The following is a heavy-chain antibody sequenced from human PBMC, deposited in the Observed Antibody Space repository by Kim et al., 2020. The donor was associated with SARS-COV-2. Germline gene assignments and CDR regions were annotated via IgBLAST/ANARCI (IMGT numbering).Heavy chain of an antibody. D-gene: IGHD3-10*01. Sequence: GGSLRLSCAASGFTFSNYAMSWVRQAPGKGLEWVSGISGSGVNTFYADSVKGRFTISRDNSKNTLYVQVNSLRADDTAVYYCAKSVRDCYYYDMDVWGQGNTVTVSS. CDR1: GFTFSNYA. J-gene: IGHJ6*02. CDR3: AKSVRDCYYYDMDV. CDR2: ISGSGVNT. V-gene: IGHV3-23*01.